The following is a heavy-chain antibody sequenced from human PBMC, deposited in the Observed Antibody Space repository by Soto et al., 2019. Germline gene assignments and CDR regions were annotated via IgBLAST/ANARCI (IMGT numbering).Heavy chain of an antibody. Sequence: QLQLPESGPGLVKPSETLSLTCRVSDGSMNSDSSYWGWIRQPPGKGLEWIGVINHSGSTYHNLSLKGRVTMSVDASRNQFSLKLTSMTAADTAVYYCARLGVYVSVGYYYLWDSWGQGTLVTVSS. D-gene: IGHD3-22*01. CDR2: INHSGST. CDR3: ARLGVYVSVGYYYLWDS. J-gene: IGHJ4*02. CDR1: DGSMNSDSSY. V-gene: IGHV4-39*01.